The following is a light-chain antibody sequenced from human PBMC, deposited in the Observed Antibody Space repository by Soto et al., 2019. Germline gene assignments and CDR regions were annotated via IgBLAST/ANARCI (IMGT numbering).Light chain of an antibody. J-gene: IGKJ5*01. V-gene: IGKV1D-12*01. CDR3: HQANSFPLT. CDR2: AAS. CDR1: QGISSW. Sequence: DIQMTQSPSSVSASVGDRVTITCRASQGISSWLVWYQQKPGKAPKLLIYAASSLQSGVPSRFSGSGSGTDFTLTISSLQPEDFATYYCHQANSFPLTFGQGTRLEIK.